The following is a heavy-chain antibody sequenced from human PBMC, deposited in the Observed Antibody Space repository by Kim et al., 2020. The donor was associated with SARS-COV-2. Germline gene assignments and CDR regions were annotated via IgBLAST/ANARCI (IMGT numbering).Heavy chain of an antibody. J-gene: IGHJ3*02. CDR2: ITKSSTTI. Sequence: GGSLRLSCATSGFTFSAYDMNWVRQAPGKGLEWLSFITKSSTTIYYADSVEGRFTISRDNAKNSLFLLMNSLRDEDTALYYCVRDRMGGAFDMWGQGTMV. D-gene: IGHD3-16*01. CDR3: VRDRMGGAFDM. CDR1: GFTFSAYD. V-gene: IGHV3-48*02.